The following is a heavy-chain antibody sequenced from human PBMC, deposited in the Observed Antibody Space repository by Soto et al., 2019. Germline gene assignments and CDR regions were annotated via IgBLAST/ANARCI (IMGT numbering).Heavy chain of an antibody. CDR3: ARPANSVAHHFDL. CDR1: GYTFTIYW. CDR2: IYPSDSDT. D-gene: IGHD2-15*01. J-gene: IGHJ4*02. V-gene: IGHV5-51*01. Sequence: GESLKISCQVSGYTFTIYWIGWVRQMPGKGLVRMGIIYPSDSDTRYSPSFQGQVTISADQSINSAYLQWDSLKASDTAIYYCARPANSVAHHFDLWGQGTPVTVSS.